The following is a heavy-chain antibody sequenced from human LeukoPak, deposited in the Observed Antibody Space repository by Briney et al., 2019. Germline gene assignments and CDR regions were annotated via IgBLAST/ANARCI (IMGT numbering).Heavy chain of an antibody. CDR2: IGTAGDT. V-gene: IGHV3-13*01. J-gene: IGHJ6*02. Sequence: GGSLRLSCAASGFTFSSYDMHWVRQATGKGLEWVSAIGTAGDTYYPGSVKGRFTISRENAKNSLYLQMNSLRAGDTAVYYCARAPQRRYCSGGSCSNAYYYYGMDVWGQGTTVTVSS. D-gene: IGHD2-15*01. CDR3: ARAPQRRYCSGGSCSNAYYYYGMDV. CDR1: GFTFSSYD.